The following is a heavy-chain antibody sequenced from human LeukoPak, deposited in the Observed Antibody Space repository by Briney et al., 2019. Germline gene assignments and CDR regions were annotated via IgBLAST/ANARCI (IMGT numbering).Heavy chain of an antibody. J-gene: IGHJ4*02. Sequence: GGSLRLSCAASGFTFSNYAMHWVRQAPGKGLEWVTVIWYDGSNTYYADSVKGRFTISRDNSKNMLYLQINSLRAEDTAIYYCARPSWSTGYNSGWFDYWGQGTVVTVSS. CDR1: GFTFSNYA. CDR3: ARPSWSTGYNSGWFDY. V-gene: IGHV3-33*01. D-gene: IGHD6-19*01. CDR2: IWYDGSNT.